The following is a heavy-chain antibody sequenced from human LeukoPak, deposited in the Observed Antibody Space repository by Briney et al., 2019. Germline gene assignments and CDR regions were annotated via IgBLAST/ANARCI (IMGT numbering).Heavy chain of an antibody. Sequence: TGGSLRLSCAASGFTFSSYAMSWVRQAPGKGLEWVSAISGSGGSTYYADSVKGRFTISRDNSKNTLYLQMNSLRAEDTAVSYCAKGGGDSSGWFPPYYMDVWGKGTTVTVSS. CDR1: GFTFSSYA. V-gene: IGHV3-23*01. D-gene: IGHD6-19*01. CDR3: AKGGGDSSGWFPPYYMDV. CDR2: ISGSGGST. J-gene: IGHJ6*03.